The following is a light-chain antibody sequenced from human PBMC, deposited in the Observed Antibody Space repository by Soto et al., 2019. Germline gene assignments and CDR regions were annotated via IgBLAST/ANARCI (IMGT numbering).Light chain of an antibody. V-gene: IGKV3-15*01. CDR2: GAS. J-gene: IGKJ4*01. Sequence: ETVMTQSPATLSVSPGERVTLSCRASQSVGSKVAWYQQKPGQAPSLLIYGASTRATETPVRFSGSGSGTEFTLTISSLQSEDFAVYYWQQYSNWPPVIFGGGTKVAIK. CDR1: QSVGSK. CDR3: QQYSNWPPVI.